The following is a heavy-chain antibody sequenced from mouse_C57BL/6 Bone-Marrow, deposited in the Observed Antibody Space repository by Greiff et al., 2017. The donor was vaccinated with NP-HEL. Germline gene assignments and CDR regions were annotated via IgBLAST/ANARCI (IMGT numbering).Heavy chain of an antibody. Sequence: EVTLVESGEGLVKPGGSLKLSCAASGFTFSSYAMSWVRQTPEKRLEWVAYISSGGDYTYYADTVKGRFTISRDNARNTLYLQMSSLKSEATAMYYCTTLLSEGGFAYWGQGTLVTVSA. CDR2: ISSGGDYT. J-gene: IGHJ3*01. CDR3: TTLLSEGGFAY. D-gene: IGHD2-1*01. V-gene: IGHV5-9-1*02. CDR1: GFTFSSYA.